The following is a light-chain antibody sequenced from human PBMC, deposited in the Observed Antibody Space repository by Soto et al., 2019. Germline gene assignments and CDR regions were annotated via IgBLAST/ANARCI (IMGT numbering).Light chain of an antibody. V-gene: IGKV1-5*01. CDR1: KTISNW. J-gene: IGKJ4*01. Sequence: DIQMTQAPSTLTTTVGGTVTITSRAIKTISNWLAWYQHKPGKGPKVLIYDASTLDGGVPSRFSGRRSGTDFTLTISSLQPSDFATYYCQQYNTYPLTFGGGTKVDIK. CDR2: DAS. CDR3: QQYNTYPLT.